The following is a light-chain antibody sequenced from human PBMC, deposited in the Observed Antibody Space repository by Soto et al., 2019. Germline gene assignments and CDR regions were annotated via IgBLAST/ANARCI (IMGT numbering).Light chain of an antibody. J-gene: IGKJ4*01. V-gene: IGKV1-27*01. Sequence: DIQMTQSPSTLSASVGDRVTITCRASQSISSWLAWYQQKPGKAPKLLIYDASTLQSGVPSRFSGSGSGTDFTLTISSLQPEDVATYYCQKYNSAPPLTFGGGTKVEIK. CDR3: QKYNSAPPLT. CDR2: DAS. CDR1: QSISSW.